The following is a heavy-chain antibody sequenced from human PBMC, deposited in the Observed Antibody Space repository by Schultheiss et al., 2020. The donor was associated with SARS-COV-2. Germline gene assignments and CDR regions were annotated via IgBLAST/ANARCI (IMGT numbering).Heavy chain of an antibody. Sequence: GGSLRLSCAASGFTFGDYAMSWFRQAPGKGLEWVAVIWYDGSNKYYADSVKGRFTISRDNSKNTLYLQMNSLRAEDTAVYYCARADIVVVPAAMRLGMDVWGQGTTVTVSS. CDR1: GFTFGDYA. V-gene: IGHV3-30*04. J-gene: IGHJ6*02. CDR3: ARADIVVVPAAMRLGMDV. CDR2: IWYDGSNK. D-gene: IGHD2-2*01.